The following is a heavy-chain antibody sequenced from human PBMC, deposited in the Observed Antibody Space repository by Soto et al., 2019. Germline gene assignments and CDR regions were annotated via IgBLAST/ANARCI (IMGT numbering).Heavy chain of an antibody. V-gene: IGHV3-23*01. CDR3: ARGSGRTNSDAIDV. CDR1: GFTFSNSA. Sequence: GGSLRLSCAASGFTFSNSAMTWVRQTPGKGLEWVSDISGGGDSTYYADSVRGRFTISRDNSKNTLYLQLNSLRAEDTAVFYCARGSGRTNSDAIDVWGQGTMVTVSS. CDR2: ISGGGDST. J-gene: IGHJ3*01. D-gene: IGHD2-8*01.